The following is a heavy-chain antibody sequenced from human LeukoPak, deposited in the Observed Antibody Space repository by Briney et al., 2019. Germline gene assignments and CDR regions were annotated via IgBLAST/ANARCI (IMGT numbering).Heavy chain of an antibody. CDR2: ISTYSENT. V-gene: IGHV1-18*01. CDR1: GYIFNTYG. CDR3: ARDSTTVVTMSGLRSPAEY. J-gene: IGHJ4*02. Sequence: ASVKVSCKASGYIFNTYGINWVRQAPGRGPEWMGRISTYSENTNYAQDFQGRVTITTDTSTSTAYMELRSLKSDDTAVYYCARDSTTVVTMSGLRSPAEYWGQGTLVTVSS. D-gene: IGHD4-23*01.